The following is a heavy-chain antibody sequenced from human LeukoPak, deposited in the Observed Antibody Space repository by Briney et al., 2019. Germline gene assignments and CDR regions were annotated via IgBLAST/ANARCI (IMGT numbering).Heavy chain of an antibody. CDR2: ISGTGGDT. D-gene: IGHD1-14*01. CDR3: VKDYHRRACDQGQNFFDY. Sequence: PGGSLRLSCAASGFIFNRFPMSWVRQAPGKGLEWVAAISGTGGDTRYADSVKGRFSVSRDNSKNTLFLQMSSLRAEDTAVYYCVKDYHRRACDQGQNFFDYWGQGTLVTVSS. CDR1: GFIFNRFP. J-gene: IGHJ4*02. V-gene: IGHV3-23*01.